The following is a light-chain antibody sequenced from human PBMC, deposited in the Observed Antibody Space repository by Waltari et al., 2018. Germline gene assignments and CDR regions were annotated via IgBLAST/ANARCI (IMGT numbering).Light chain of an antibody. V-gene: IGKV1-5*03. Sequence: DIQMTQSPSTLSASVGDTVSMTCRARQSIRSWLAWYQRKPGKAPKLLIYEASTLESGVPSRFSGSGSGTEFTLVISSLQPEDFASYHCQQYDRYPWTFGLGTEVEIK. CDR2: EAS. J-gene: IGKJ1*01. CDR3: QQYDRYPWT. CDR1: QSIRSW.